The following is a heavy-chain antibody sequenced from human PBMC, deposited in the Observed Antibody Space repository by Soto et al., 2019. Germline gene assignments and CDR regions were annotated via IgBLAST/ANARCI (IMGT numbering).Heavy chain of an antibody. V-gene: IGHV3-48*02. J-gene: IGHJ6*02. Sequence: EVQLVESGGGLVQPGGSLRLSCAASGFTFSSYSINWFRQAPGKVLEWFSCITSDSSTISYTDTVKGRFTASTDNAKKTLYLQMNTLRDEYTAVYYCAIVGRGVYGMDVWGQGTSVTVSS. CDR1: GFTFSSYS. CDR2: ITSDSSTI. D-gene: IGHD2-8*01. CDR3: AIVGRGVYGMDV.